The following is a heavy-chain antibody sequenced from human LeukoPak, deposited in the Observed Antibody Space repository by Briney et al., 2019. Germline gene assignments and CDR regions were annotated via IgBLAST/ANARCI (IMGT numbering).Heavy chain of an antibody. Sequence: PGRSLRLSCAASGFTFSSYGMHWVRQAPGKGLEWVAVIWYDGSNKYYADSVKGRFTISRDNSKNTLYLQMNSLRAEDTAVYYCARSSGDRPGGDGNLVYFDYWGQGTLVAVSS. CDR2: IWYDGSNK. J-gene: IGHJ4*02. D-gene: IGHD2-15*01. CDR1: GFTFSSYG. V-gene: IGHV3-33*01. CDR3: ARSSGDRPGGDGNLVYFDY.